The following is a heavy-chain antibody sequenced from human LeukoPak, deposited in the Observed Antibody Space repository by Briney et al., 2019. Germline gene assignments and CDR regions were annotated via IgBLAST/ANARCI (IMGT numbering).Heavy chain of an antibody. J-gene: IGHJ4*02. Sequence: GASVKVSCKAAGYTFTSYGINWVRQAPPQGLEWVDWMRVYNGNTNYAQKLQGRVTMTTDTSPSTAYMELRSLRSDDTAVYYCARLYGSGSSLYFDYWGQGTLVTLSS. CDR1: GYTFTSYG. CDR3: ARLYGSGSSLYFDY. V-gene: IGHV1-18*01. CDR2: MRVYNGNT. D-gene: IGHD3-10*01.